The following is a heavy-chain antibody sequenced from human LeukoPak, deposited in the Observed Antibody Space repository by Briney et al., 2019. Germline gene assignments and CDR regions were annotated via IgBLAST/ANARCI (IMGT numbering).Heavy chain of an antibody. D-gene: IGHD6-19*01. J-gene: IGHJ4*02. V-gene: IGHV3-30*04. CDR1: GFTFSSYA. CDR3: AKVPRPYSSGWYLNY. Sequence: GGSLRLSCAASGFTFSSYAMYWVRQAPGKGLEWVAVISYDGSNKYYADSVKGRFTISRDNSKNTLYLQMNSLRAEDTAVYYCAKVPRPYSSGWYLNYWGQGTLVTVSS. CDR2: ISYDGSNK.